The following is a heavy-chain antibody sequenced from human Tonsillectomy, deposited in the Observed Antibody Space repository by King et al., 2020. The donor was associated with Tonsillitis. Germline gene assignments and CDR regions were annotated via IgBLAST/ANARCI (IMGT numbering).Heavy chain of an antibody. V-gene: IGHV4-31*03. Sequence: VQLQESGQELVKPSQTLSLTCIVSVGSIGRGGYYWSWVRQHPGKGLDWLGYIYYSGSTYYNPSLKSRFTISVDTAKNQFSLGMSSVTAADTAAYYCAGLVGYYYYMDVWGKGTTVTVSS. D-gene: IGHD2-15*01. CDR2: IYYSGST. CDR3: AGLVGYYYYMDV. J-gene: IGHJ6*03. CDR1: VGSIGRGGYY.